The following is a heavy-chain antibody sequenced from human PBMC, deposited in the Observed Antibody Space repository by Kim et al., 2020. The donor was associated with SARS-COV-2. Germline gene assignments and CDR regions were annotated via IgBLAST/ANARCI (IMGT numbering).Heavy chain of an antibody. J-gene: IGHJ4*02. V-gene: IGHV3-33*05. CDR1: GFTFSSYG. D-gene: IGHD6-13*01. Sequence: GGSLRLSCAASGFTFSSYGMHWVRQAPGKGLEWVAVISYDGSNKYYADSVKGRFTISRDNSKNTLYLQMNSLRAEDTAVYYCARGHSSWSLYYFDYWGQ. CDR3: ARGHSSWSLYYFDY. CDR2: ISYDGSNK.